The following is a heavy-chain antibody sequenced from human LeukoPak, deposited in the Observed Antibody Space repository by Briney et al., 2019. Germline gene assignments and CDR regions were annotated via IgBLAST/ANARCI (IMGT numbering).Heavy chain of an antibody. CDR2: ISYDGSNK. CDR1: GFTFSSYA. D-gene: IGHD3-22*01. J-gene: IGHJ1*01. CDR3: ARDHYGNYYDSSGYYYGVYFQH. V-gene: IGHV3-30-3*01. Sequence: GGSLRLSCAASGFTFSSYAMHWVRQAPGKGLEWVAVISYDGSNKYYADSVKGRFTISRDNSKDTLYLQMNSLRAEDTAVYYCARDHYGNYYDSSGYYYGVYFQHWGQGTLVTVSS.